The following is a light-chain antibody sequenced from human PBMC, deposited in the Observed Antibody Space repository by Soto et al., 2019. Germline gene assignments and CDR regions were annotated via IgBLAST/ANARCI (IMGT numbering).Light chain of an antibody. CDR3: QQYGRLLT. Sequence: EIVLTQSPGTLSLSPGERATLSCRASQSVSSSYLAWCQQKPGQAPRLLIYGAASRATGLPDRFSGSGSGTDFTLTISRLEPEDFAVYYCQQYGRLLTFGGGTKWISN. CDR1: QSVSSSY. V-gene: IGKV3-20*01. CDR2: GAA. J-gene: IGKJ4*01.